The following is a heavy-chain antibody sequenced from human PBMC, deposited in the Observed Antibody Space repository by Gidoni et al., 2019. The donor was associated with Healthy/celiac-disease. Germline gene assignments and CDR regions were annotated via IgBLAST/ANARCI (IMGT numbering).Heavy chain of an antibody. V-gene: IGHV4-39*07. Sequence: QLQLQEPAPGLVTPSESLSLTCTLSGASLSTSSYYWGWIRQPPGKGLEWIGSIYYSGSTYYNPSLKSRVTISVDTSKNQFSLKLSSVTAADTAVYYCARDLTRFRGALDYWGQGTLVTVSS. CDR3: ARDLTRFRGALDY. CDR2: IYYSGST. J-gene: IGHJ4*02. D-gene: IGHD3-10*01. CDR1: GASLSTSSYY.